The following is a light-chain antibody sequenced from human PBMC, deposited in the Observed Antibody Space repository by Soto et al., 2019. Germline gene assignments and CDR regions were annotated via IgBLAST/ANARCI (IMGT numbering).Light chain of an antibody. CDR3: SSYAGSSNV. CDR2: EVN. CDR1: TSDVGGYNY. Sequence: QSVLTQPPSASGSPGQSVAISCTGTTSDVGGYNYVSWYQQHPGKAPKFMFYEVNRRPSGVPDGFSGSKSGNTASLTVSGLQAEDEADYYCSSYAGSSNVFGTGTKVTVL. J-gene: IGLJ1*01. V-gene: IGLV2-8*01.